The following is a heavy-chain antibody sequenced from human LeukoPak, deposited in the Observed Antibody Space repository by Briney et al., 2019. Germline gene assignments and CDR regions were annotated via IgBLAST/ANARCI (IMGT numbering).Heavy chain of an antibody. CDR3: AQPDF. CDR1: GITFRSSS. V-gene: IGHV3-30*02. Sequence: QPGGSRRLSCVASGITFRSSSMHWVRQAPGKGLEWLAFIRFDGSTKYYADSVKGRFTVSRDNSKSILYLQMNSLRAEDTAVYYCAQPDFWGQGTQVTVSS. CDR2: IRFDGSTK. J-gene: IGHJ4*02.